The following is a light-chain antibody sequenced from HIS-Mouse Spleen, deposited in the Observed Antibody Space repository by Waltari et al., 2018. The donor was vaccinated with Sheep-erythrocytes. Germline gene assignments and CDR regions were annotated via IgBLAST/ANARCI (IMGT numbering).Light chain of an antibody. J-gene: IGKJ3*01. V-gene: IGKV3-20*01. CDR1: QSVSSSY. Sequence: EIVLTQSPGTLSLSPGERATLSCRASQSVSSSYLAWYQQKPGQAPRLLIYGASSRATGIPDRFSGSGSGTDFTLTISRREPEDFAVYYCQQYCSSRQQTFTFGPGTKVDIK. CDR3: QQYCSSRQQTFT. CDR2: GAS.